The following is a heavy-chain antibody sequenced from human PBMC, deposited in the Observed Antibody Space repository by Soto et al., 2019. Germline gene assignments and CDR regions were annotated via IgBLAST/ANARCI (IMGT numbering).Heavy chain of an antibody. J-gene: IGHJ5*02. CDR1: GFTFSSYS. CDR2: ISSSSYI. Sequence: LRLSCAASGFTFSSYSMNWVRQATGKGLEWVSSISSSSYIYYADSVKGRFTVSRDNAKNSLYLQMNSLRVEDTAVYYCARDQVGYCSGGSCYFGWFDPWGQGTLVTVSS. CDR3: ARDQVGYCSGGSCYFGWFDP. D-gene: IGHD2-15*01. V-gene: IGHV3-21*01.